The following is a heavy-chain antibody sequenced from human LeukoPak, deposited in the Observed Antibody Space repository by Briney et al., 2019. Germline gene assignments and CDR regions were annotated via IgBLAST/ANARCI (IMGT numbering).Heavy chain of an antibody. CDR2: ISYYGSNK. V-gene: IGHV3-30*04. CDR3: ANEWVATVTNDY. Sequence: GGSLRLSCAASGFTFSSYAMHWVRQSPGKGLEWVAVISYYGSNKYYADSVKGRFTISRDNSKNTLYLQMNSLRAEDTAVYYCANEWVATVTNDYWGQGTLVTVSS. J-gene: IGHJ4*02. D-gene: IGHD4-17*01. CDR1: GFTFSSYA.